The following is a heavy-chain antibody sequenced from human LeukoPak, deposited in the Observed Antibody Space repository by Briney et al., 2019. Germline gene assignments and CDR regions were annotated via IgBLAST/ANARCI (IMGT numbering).Heavy chain of an antibody. CDR3: ARGRGYYDSSGYSPHWYFDL. V-gene: IGHV4-59*01. CDR1: GGSISSYY. J-gene: IGHJ2*01. D-gene: IGHD3-22*01. Sequence: PSETLSLTCTVSGGSISSYYWSWIRQPPGKGLEWIGYIYYSGSTNYNPSLKSRVTISVDTSKNQFSLKLSSVTAADTAVYYCARGRGYYDSSGYSPHWYFDLWGRGTLVTVSS. CDR2: IYYSGST.